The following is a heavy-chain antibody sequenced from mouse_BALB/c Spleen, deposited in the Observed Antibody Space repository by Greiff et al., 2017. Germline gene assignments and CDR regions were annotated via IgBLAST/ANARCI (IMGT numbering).Heavy chain of an antibody. J-gene: IGHJ1*01. V-gene: IGHV5-9-4*01. CDR2: ISSGGSYT. D-gene: IGHD2-1*01. CDR1: GFTFSSYA. Sequence: EVQLVESGGGLVKPGGSLKLSCAASGFTFSSYAMSWVRQSPEKRLEWVAEISSGGSYTYYPDTVTGRFTISRDNAKNTLYLEMSSLRSEDTAMYYCAREGGNYLYWYFDVWGAGTTVTVSS. CDR3: AREGGNYLYWYFDV.